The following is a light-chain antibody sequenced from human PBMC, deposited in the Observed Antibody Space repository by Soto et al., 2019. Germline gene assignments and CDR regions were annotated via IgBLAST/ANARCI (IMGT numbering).Light chain of an antibody. Sequence: DIQMTQSPFSVSASVGARVTVTCRASQGITNRLAWYQQKPGKAPKLLIYEASSLQSGVPSRISGSGSGTDFTLTISSLQPEDFATYYCQQANSFPITFGQGTRLEI. V-gene: IGKV1D-12*01. CDR1: QGITNR. J-gene: IGKJ5*01. CDR2: EAS. CDR3: QQANSFPIT.